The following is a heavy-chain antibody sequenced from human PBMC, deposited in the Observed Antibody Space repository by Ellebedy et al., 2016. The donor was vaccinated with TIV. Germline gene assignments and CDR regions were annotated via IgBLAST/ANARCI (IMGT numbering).Heavy chain of an antibody. CDR2: IYYSGST. CDR3: ATGPNQDFFDY. CDR1: GDSIRSYY. J-gene: IGHJ4*02. Sequence: MPSETLSLTCTVSGDSIRSYYWSWIRQPPGKGLEWIGYIYYSGSTNYNPSLKSRVTISIDTSKNQFSLKMSSVTAADTAVYYCATGPNQDFFDYWGQGTLVTVSS. V-gene: IGHV4-59*01. D-gene: IGHD1-14*01.